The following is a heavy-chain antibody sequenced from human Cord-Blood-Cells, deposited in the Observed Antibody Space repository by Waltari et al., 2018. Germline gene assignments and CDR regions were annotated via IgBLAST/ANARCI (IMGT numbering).Heavy chain of an antibody. D-gene: IGHD6-13*01. CDR3: ARRSIAAAGTDY. CDR2: IYYSGRT. J-gene: IGHJ4*02. V-gene: IGHV4-39*01. CDR1: GGSISSSSYY. Sequence: QLQLQESGPGLVKPSEALSLTCTVAGGSISSSSYYWGWIRQPPGKGLEWIGSIYYSGRTYYNPSLKSRVTISVDTSKNQFSLKLSSVTAADTAVYYCARRSIAAAGTDYWGQGTLVTASS.